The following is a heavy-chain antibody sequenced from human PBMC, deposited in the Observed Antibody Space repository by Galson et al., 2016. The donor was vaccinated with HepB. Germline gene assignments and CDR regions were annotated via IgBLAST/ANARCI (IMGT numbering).Heavy chain of an antibody. D-gene: IGHD1-26*01. CDR1: GYTFTGHY. V-gene: IGHV1-2*04. CDR2: IDPSSGDT. J-gene: IGHJ3*02. Sequence: SCKASGYTFTGHYVHWVRQAPGQGLEWMGWIDPSSGDTNCAQKFQGWVTMTRDTSVSTAFMDLNSLKSDDTAMYYCARGIVGASTRSFDIWGQGTMVTVSS. CDR3: ARGIVGASTRSFDI.